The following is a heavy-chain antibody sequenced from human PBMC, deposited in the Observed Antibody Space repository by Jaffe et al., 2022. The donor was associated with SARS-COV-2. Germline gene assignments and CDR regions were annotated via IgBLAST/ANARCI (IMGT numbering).Heavy chain of an antibody. CDR1: GFTFASAW. D-gene: IGHD1-26*01. J-gene: IGHJ4*02. V-gene: IGHV3-15*01. CDR2: VKSKADGGTT. CDR3: AADSPDPWEGPFDY. Sequence: EVQLVESGGDLVQPGGFIRLSCTTSGFTFASAWMSWVRQAPGKGLEWVGRVKSKADGGTTDYAAPVKGRFSISRDDSENTVYLQMDRLKIEDTATYYCAADSPDPWEGPFDYWGQGNLVIVSS.